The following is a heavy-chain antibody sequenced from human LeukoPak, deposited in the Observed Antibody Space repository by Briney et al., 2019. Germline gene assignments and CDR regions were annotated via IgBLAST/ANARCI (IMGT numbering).Heavy chain of an antibody. J-gene: IGHJ4*02. CDR2: ISAYNGNT. D-gene: IGHD3-10*01. Sequence: GASVKVSCKASGYTITSYGISWARQAPGQGLQWMGWISAYNGNTNYAQKLQGRVTMTTDTSTSTAYMELRSLRSDDTAVYYCARDLYGANYYGSGSCFDYWGQGTLVTVSS. CDR1: GYTITSYG. V-gene: IGHV1-18*01. CDR3: ARDLYGANYYGSGSCFDY.